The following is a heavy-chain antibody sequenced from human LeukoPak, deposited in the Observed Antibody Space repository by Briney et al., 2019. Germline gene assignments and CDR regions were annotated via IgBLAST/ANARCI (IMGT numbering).Heavy chain of an antibody. Sequence: SETLSLTCTVSGGSISSYYWSWIRQPAGKGLEWIGRIYTGGSTKYNPSLKSRVTMSVDTSKNQFSLKLNSVTAADTAVYYCARESSGWFFDYWGQGTLVTVSS. CDR3: ARESSGWFFDY. J-gene: IGHJ4*02. CDR1: GGSISSYY. D-gene: IGHD6-19*01. V-gene: IGHV4-4*07. CDR2: IYTGGST.